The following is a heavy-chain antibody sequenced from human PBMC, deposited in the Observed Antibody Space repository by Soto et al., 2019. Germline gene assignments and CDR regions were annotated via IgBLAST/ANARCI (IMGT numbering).Heavy chain of an antibody. V-gene: IGHV4-59*01. CDR3: ARDRDYYDSSGYYQGHWFDP. CDR1: GGSISSYY. Sequence: PSETLSLTCTVSGGSISSYYWSWIRQPPGKGLEWIGYIYYSGSTNYNPSLKSRVTISVDTSKNQFSLKLSSVTAADTAVYYCARDRDYYDSSGYYQGHWFDPWGQGTLVTAPQ. J-gene: IGHJ5*02. D-gene: IGHD3-22*01. CDR2: IYYSGST.